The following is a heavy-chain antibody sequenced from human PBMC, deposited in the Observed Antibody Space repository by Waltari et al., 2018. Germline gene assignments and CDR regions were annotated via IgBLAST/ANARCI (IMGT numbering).Heavy chain of an antibody. J-gene: IGHJ4*02. V-gene: IGHV3-7*01. D-gene: IGHD3-10*01. CDR1: GFTFNTSW. Sequence: EVQLVESGGGLVQPGGSLRLSCAASGFTFNTSWMKWIRQAPGKGLEWVANINPEGSQKFYVDAVKGRVTVSRDNAQNALYLQMNNLGAEDTAVYYCTTLARGESGDDWGQGTLVTVSS. CDR2: INPEGSQK. CDR3: TTLARGESGDD.